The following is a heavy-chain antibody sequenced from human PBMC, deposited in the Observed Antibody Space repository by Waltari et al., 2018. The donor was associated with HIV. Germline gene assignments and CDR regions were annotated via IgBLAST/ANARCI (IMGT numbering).Heavy chain of an antibody. CDR2: ISRSSTYM. D-gene: IGHD1-26*01. CDR3: ARGVIVRGTQHAAN. V-gene: IGHV3-21*01. Sequence: EVNLLGSGGGLVKLGGCLGLSGASLDFLFVHDNLTWARQAPGKGLEWVSSISRSSTYMYYADSLKGRFTVSRDNAKNSLYLQMDNLRAEDTAVYYCARGVIVRGTQHAANWGQGTLVTVSS. CDR1: DFLFVHDN. J-gene: IGHJ4*02.